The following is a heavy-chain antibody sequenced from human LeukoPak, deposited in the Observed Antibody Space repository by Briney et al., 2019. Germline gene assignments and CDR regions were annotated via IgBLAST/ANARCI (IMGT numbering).Heavy chain of an antibody. CDR2: INHSGST. J-gene: IGHJ3*01. CDR3: AHITGSDAFDV. D-gene: IGHD1-20*01. CDR1: GVSFGGYY. Sequence: SQTLSLTCGVYGVSFGGYYWRWLRQSPGKGLEWVGEINHSGSTNYNPSLKSRVTISIDTSKNQFSLKMASVTAADTALYYCAHITGSDAFDVWGQGTMVTVSS. V-gene: IGHV4-34*01.